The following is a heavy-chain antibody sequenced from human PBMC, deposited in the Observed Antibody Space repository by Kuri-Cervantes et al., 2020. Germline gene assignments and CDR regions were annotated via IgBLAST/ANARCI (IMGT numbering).Heavy chain of an antibody. Sequence: SLKISCAASGFTFDDYAMHWVRQAPGKGLEWVSGISWNSGSIGYADSVKGRFTISRDNAKNSLYLQMNSLRAEDTALYYCAKDRHSGWAYYFDYWGQGTLVTVSS. CDR3: AKDRHSGWAYYFDY. J-gene: IGHJ4*02. CDR2: ISWNSGSI. V-gene: IGHV3-9*01. D-gene: IGHD6-19*01. CDR1: GFTFDDYA.